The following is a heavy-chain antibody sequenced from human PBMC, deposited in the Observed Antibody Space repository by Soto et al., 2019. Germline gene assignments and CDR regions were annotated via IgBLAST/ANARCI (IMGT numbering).Heavy chain of an antibody. D-gene: IGHD3-10*01. V-gene: IGHV3-23*01. CDR1: GFTFSNYG. Sequence: DVQVLESGGGLVQPGGSLRLSCAASGFTFSNYGMSWVRQAPGKGLEWVSSVSNSGGSTYYAVSVKGRFTISRDTSKNTLYPQMDCLRVEETAIYYCATTSNQITMIRGVGYFHNWAQGTLGNFSS. J-gene: IGHJ4*02. CDR3: ATTSNQITMIRGVGYFHN. CDR2: VSNSGGST.